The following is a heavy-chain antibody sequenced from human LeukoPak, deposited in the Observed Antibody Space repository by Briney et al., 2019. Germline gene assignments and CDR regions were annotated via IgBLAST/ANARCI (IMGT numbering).Heavy chain of an antibody. V-gene: IGHV1-69*05. Sequence: SVKVSCKASGGTFSSYAISCVRQAPGQGREWMGRIIPIFGTANYAQKLQGRVTITTDESTSTAYMELSSLRSEDTAVYYCARVGVGATSPFGYWGQGTLVTVSS. D-gene: IGHD1-26*01. CDR3: ARVGVGATSPFGY. J-gene: IGHJ4*02. CDR2: IIPIFGTA. CDR1: GGTFSSYA.